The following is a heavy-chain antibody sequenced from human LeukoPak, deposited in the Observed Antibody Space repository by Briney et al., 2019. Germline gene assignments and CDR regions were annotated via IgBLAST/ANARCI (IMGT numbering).Heavy chain of an antibody. Sequence: SVKVSCKASGGTFSSYAISWVRQAPGQGLEWMGGIIPIFGTANYAQKFQGRVTITTDESTSTAYLELSSLRSEDTAVYYCASPYSSSWYYFDYWGQGTLVTVSS. CDR2: IIPIFGTA. J-gene: IGHJ4*02. V-gene: IGHV1-69*05. CDR1: GGTFSSYA. D-gene: IGHD6-13*01. CDR3: ASPYSSSWYYFDY.